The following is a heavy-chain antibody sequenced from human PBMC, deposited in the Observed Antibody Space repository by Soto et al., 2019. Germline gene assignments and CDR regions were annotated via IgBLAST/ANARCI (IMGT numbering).Heavy chain of an antibody. D-gene: IGHD3-22*01. J-gene: IGHJ3*02. CDR1: GFTFSSYG. CDR3: AKGHYDSSGYYYPDAFDI. Sequence: LRLSCAASGFTFSSYGMHWVRQAPGKGLEWVAVISYDGSNKYYADSVKGRFTISRDNSKNTLYLQMNSLRAEDTAVYYCAKGHYDSSGYYYPDAFDIWGQGTMVTVSS. CDR2: ISYDGSNK. V-gene: IGHV3-30*18.